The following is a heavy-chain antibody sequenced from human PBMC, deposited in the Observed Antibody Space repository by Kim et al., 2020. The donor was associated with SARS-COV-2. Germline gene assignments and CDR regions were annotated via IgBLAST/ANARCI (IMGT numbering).Heavy chain of an antibody. CDR2: FYYSGTS. CDR1: GDSISSGHYY. Sequence: SETLSLTCTVSGDSISSGHYYWAWLRQPPVKGLEWIGNFYYSGTSYYHPSLKSRVTISVDTSKNQFSLKLSSVTAADTAVYYCARLPRGAFDVWGQGT. D-gene: IGHD5-12*01. J-gene: IGHJ3*01. V-gene: IGHV4-39*01. CDR3: ARLPRGAFDV.